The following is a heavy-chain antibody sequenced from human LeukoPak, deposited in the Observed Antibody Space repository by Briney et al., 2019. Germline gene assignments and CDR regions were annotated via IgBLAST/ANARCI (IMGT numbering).Heavy chain of an antibody. V-gene: IGHV3-33*06. CDR1: GFTFSSYG. D-gene: IGHD6-19*01. J-gene: IGHJ4*02. Sequence: QPGRSLRLSFAAPGFTFSSYGMHWVRQAPGKGLEWVAVVWDDGSRQNYADSVKGRFTISRDNSKNLVFLQMNSLRAEDMAVYYCAKDQWNPDFWGQGTLVSVSS. CDR2: VWDDGSRQ. CDR3: AKDQWNPDF.